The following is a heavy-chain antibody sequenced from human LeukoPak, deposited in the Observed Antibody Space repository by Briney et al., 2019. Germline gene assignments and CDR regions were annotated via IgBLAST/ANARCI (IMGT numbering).Heavy chain of an antibody. CDR2: INHSGST. CDR1: GGSFSGYY. V-gene: IGHV4-34*01. J-gene: IGHJ4*02. Sequence: SETLSLTCAVYGGSFSGYYWSWIRQPPGKGLEWIGEINHSGSTNYNPSLKSRVTISVDTSKSQFSLKLSSVTAADTAVYYCARVKAYYYGSGSYYNPFDYWGQGTLVTVSS. D-gene: IGHD3-10*01. CDR3: ARVKAYYYGSGSYYNPFDY.